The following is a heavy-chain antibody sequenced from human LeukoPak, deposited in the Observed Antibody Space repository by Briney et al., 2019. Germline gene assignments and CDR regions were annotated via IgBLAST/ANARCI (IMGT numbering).Heavy chain of an antibody. CDR3: ARSTYSYDSSGYYPYFDY. Sequence: GGSLRLSCAASGFTFTSYWMSWVRQAPGKGLEWVANIKEDGSEKYYVDSVKGRFTISRDNAKNSLYLQMNSLRAEDMAVYSCARSTYSYDSSGYYPYFDYWGQGTLVTVSS. J-gene: IGHJ4*02. CDR2: IKEDGSEK. V-gene: IGHV3-7*01. D-gene: IGHD3-22*01. CDR1: GFTFTSYW.